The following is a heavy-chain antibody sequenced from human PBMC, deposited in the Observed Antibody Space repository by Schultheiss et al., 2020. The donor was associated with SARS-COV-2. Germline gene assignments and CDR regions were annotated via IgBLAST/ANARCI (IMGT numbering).Heavy chain of an antibody. CDR3: ARGSFGAAAGLDY. J-gene: IGHJ4*02. D-gene: IGHD6-13*01. Sequence: ASVKVSCKASGYTFTSYGISWVRQAPGQGLEWMGWINPNSGGTNYAQKFQGRVTMTRDTSISTAYMELSRLRSDDTAVYFCARGSFGAAAGLDYWGLGTLVTVSS. CDR2: INPNSGGT. V-gene: IGHV1-2*02. CDR1: GYTFTSYG.